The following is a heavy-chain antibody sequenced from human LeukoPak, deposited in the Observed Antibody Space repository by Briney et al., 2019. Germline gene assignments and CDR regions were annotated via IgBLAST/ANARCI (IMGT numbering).Heavy chain of an antibody. Sequence: AASVKVSCKASGYTFSGYYMHWVRQAPGQGLEWMGWINPNSGGTNYAQEFQGRVTMTRDTSISTVYMELSRLRSDDTAVYYCARDRESIAAFDYWGQGTLVTVS. D-gene: IGHD6-6*01. CDR1: GYTFSGYY. V-gene: IGHV1-2*02. J-gene: IGHJ4*02. CDR2: INPNSGGT. CDR3: ARDRESIAAFDY.